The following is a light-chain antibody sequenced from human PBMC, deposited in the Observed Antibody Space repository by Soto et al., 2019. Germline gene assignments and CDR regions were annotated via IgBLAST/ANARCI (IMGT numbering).Light chain of an antibody. Sequence: DIQMTQSPSTLSASVGEGVTITCRASQSISSWLAWYQQKPGKAPKLLIYDASSLESGVPSRFSGSGSGTEFTLTISSLQPDDFATYYCQQYNSYWTFGQGTKVDIK. J-gene: IGKJ1*01. CDR2: DAS. CDR1: QSISSW. V-gene: IGKV1-5*01. CDR3: QQYNSYWT.